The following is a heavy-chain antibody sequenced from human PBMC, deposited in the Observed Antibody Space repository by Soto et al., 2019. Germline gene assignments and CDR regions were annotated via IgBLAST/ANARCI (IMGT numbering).Heavy chain of an antibody. Sequence: PGGSLRLSCAASGFTFSSYSMNWVRQAPGKGLEWVSSISSSSSYIYYADSVKGRFTISRDNAKNSLYLQMNSLRAEDTAVYYCASRPPNYYDSSGYPPPFDYWGQGTLVTVSS. V-gene: IGHV3-21*01. CDR1: GFTFSSYS. CDR3: ASRPPNYYDSSGYPPPFDY. CDR2: ISSSSSYI. D-gene: IGHD3-22*01. J-gene: IGHJ4*02.